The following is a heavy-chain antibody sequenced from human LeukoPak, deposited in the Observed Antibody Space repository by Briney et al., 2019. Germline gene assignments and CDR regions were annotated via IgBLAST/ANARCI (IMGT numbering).Heavy chain of an antibody. Sequence: GGSLRLSCVVSGFTVSSYYMSWVRQAPGKGLEWVSLLYTGGTTYYADSVEGRFTISRDDPKNTIYLQMNTLRAEDTAVYYCARGGVNYWNPRYWGQGTLVTVSS. CDR2: LYTGGTT. V-gene: IGHV3-53*01. CDR1: GFTVSSYY. J-gene: IGHJ4*02. D-gene: IGHD1-1*01. CDR3: ARGGVNYWNPRY.